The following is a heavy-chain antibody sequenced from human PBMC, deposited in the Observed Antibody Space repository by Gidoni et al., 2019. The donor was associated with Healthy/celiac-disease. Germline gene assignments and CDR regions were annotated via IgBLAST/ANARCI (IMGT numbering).Heavy chain of an antibody. J-gene: IGHJ4*02. CDR2: IYYSGST. V-gene: IGHV4-39*01. D-gene: IGHD3-16*02. CDR1: GGSISSSSYY. CDR3: AHTMITFGGVIVPSPFDY. Sequence: QLQLQESGPGLVKPSETLSLTCTVSGGSISSSSYYWGWIRQPPGKGLEWIGSIYYSGSTYYNPSLKSRVTISVDTSKNQFSLKLSSVTAADTAVYYCAHTMITFGGVIVPSPFDYWGQGTLVTVSS.